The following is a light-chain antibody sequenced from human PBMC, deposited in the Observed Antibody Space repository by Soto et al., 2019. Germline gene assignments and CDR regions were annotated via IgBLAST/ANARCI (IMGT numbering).Light chain of an antibody. CDR1: QSVSSSY. CDR3: QQRSNWPIT. Sequence: IVLTQSPGALSLSPGERATLSCRASQSVSSSYLAWYQQKPGQAPRLLIYGASSRATGFPARFSGSGSGTDFTLTISSLEPEDFAVYYCQQRSNWPITFGQGRRLEI. J-gene: IGKJ5*01. V-gene: IGKV3D-20*02. CDR2: GAS.